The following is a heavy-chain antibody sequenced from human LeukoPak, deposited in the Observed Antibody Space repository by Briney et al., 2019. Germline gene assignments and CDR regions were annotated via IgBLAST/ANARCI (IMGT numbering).Heavy chain of an antibody. V-gene: IGHV1-69*04. D-gene: IGHD6-19*01. J-gene: IGHJ6*02. Sequence: ASVKVSCKASGGTFSSYAISWVRQAPGQGLEWMGRIIPILGIANYAQKFQGRVTITADKSTSTAYMELSSLRSDDTAVYYCARGGIAVPMDVWGQGTTVTVSS. CDR1: GGTFSSYA. CDR2: IIPILGIA. CDR3: ARGGIAVPMDV.